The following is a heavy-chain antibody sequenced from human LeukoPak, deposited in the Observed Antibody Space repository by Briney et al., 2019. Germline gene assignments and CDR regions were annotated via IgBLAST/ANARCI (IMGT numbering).Heavy chain of an antibody. D-gene: IGHD3-22*01. J-gene: IGHJ5*02. CDR3: ARADRYYYDSSGPLGP. V-gene: IGHV1-69*06. CDR1: GGSFSNFG. Sequence: SVKVSCKASGGSFSNFGISWVRQAPGQGLEWMGGILPVSNTANNAQNFQGRVTFTADTSTGTAYMELSSLRSEDTAVYYCARADRYYYDSSGPLGPWGQGTLVTVSS. CDR2: ILPVSNTA.